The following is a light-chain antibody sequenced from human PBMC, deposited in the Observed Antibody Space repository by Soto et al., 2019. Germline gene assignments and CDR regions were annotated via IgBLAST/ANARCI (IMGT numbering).Light chain of an antibody. CDR1: SSDVGSYNA. CDR3: CSHGGSSPSYV. J-gene: IGLJ1*01. Sequence: QSVLCQPPSMSVPPGQSITVSCAATSSDVGSYNAVSWYQQHPGKVPKLIIYEVSKRPSGVPDRFSGGKSDNTASLTISGLQDEDEADYHCCSHGGSSPSYVFGSGTKAPVL. CDR2: EVS. V-gene: IGLV2-23*02.